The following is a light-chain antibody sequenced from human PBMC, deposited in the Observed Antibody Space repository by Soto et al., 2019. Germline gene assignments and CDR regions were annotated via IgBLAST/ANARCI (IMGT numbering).Light chain of an antibody. V-gene: IGKV1-9*01. Sequence: DIQMTQSPSFLSASLGDRATISCRASQGISSYLAWYQQKPGKAPRLLIYGASTWPSGVPSRFSGSGSGTEFTLTISSLQPEDFAAYYCQQDNNCPPCAFGEGTKVEIK. CDR3: QQDNNCPPCA. CDR1: QGISSY. CDR2: GAS. J-gene: IGKJ1*01.